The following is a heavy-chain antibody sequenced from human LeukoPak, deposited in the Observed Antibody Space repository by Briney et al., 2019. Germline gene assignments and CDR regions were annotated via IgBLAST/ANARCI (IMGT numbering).Heavy chain of an antibody. CDR3: ARGFGSGSYYKRYYFDY. Sequence: PSESLSLTCTVSGGSISSYYRGWVRQPPGKGLEWIGYIYYSGSTNYNPSLKSRVTISVDTSKNQFSLKLSSVTAADTAVYYCARGFGSGSYYKRYYFDYWGQGTLVTVSS. D-gene: IGHD3-10*01. V-gene: IGHV4-59*01. CDR2: IYYSGST. CDR1: GGSISSYY. J-gene: IGHJ4*02.